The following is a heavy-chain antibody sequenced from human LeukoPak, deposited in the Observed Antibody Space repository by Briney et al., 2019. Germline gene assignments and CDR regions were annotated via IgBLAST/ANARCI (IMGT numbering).Heavy chain of an antibody. CDR1: GFTFSSSA. J-gene: IGHJ4*02. CDR3: AIYDSSGYYNY. CDR2: ISASGGST. V-gene: IGHV3-23*01. Sequence: GGSLRLSCAASGFTFSSSAMSWVRQVPGKGLEWVSGISASGGSTYYADSVRGRFTISRDNSKNTLYVQMNSLRDEDTAVYYCAIYDSSGYYNYWGQGTLVTVSS. D-gene: IGHD3-22*01.